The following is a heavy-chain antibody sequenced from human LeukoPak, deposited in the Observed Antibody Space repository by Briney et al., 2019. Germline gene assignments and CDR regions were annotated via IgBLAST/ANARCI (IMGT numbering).Heavy chain of an antibody. Sequence: ASVKVSCKASGYTFTGYYMHWVRQAPGQGLEWMGRINPNSGVTNYAQKFQGRVTMTRDTSISTAYMELSRLRSDDTAVYYCAREGDYYYDSSGYLHFGYWGQGTLVTVSS. CDR1: GYTFTGYY. J-gene: IGHJ4*02. D-gene: IGHD3-22*01. CDR2: INPNSGVT. V-gene: IGHV1-2*06. CDR3: AREGDYYYDSSGYLHFGY.